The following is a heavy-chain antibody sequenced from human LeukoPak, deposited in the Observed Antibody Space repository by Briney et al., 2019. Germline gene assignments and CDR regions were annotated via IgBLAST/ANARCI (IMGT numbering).Heavy chain of an antibody. V-gene: IGHV6-1*01. CDR1: GGSVPSKSAA. CDR2: TYYKSKSYN. J-gene: IGHJ5*02. CDR3: AKEEELGLRYNWLAP. D-gene: IGHD1-26*01. Sequence: SQTLPLTCAICGGSVPSKSAAWNWLTQSPSGAVEGLGRTYYKSKSYNDYAVSVKSRITINTETSKNQCSLQLNSVTPEDTAVYYCAKEEELGLRYNWLAPCGQGTLVTASS.